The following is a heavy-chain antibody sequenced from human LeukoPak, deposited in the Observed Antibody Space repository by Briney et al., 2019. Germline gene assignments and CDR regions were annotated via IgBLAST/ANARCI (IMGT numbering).Heavy chain of an antibody. J-gene: IGHJ4*02. D-gene: IGHD3-10*01. CDR3: AKGANYGSPNRYYFDH. Sequence: GRSLRLSCAASGFTFDDYAMHWVRQAPGKGLEWVSGISWNSGSIGYADSVRGRFTISRDNAKNSLYLQINSLRAEDTALYYCAKGANYGSPNRYYFDHWGQGTLVTVSS. V-gene: IGHV3-9*01. CDR2: ISWNSGSI. CDR1: GFTFDDYA.